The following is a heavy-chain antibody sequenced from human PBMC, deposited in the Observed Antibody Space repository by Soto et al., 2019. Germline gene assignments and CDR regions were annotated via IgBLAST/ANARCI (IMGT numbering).Heavy chain of an antibody. CDR2: IYDSGST. D-gene: IGHD3-22*01. CDR1: GDSIRSYY. Sequence: ETLSLTCTVSGDSIRSYYWSWIRQPPGKGLEWIGYIYDSGSTNYNPSLKSRVTISVDTSKSQFSLKLSSVTAADTAVYYCARDRAYYESSGLYFDYWGQGTLVTVSS. CDR3: ARDRAYYESSGLYFDY. V-gene: IGHV4-59*01. J-gene: IGHJ4*02.